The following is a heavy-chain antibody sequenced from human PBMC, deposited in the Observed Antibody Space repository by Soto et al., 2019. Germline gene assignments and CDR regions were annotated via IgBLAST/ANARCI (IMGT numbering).Heavy chain of an antibody. Sequence: PSETLSLTCTVSGGSISSSNWWTWVRQAPGKGLEWIGYIYYSGSTNYNPSLKSRVTISVDTSKNQFSLKLSSVTAADTAVYYCARSDGRYWGQGTLVTVSS. V-gene: IGHV4-59*01. CDR1: GGSISSSNW. J-gene: IGHJ4*02. CDR2: IYYSGST. CDR3: ARSDGRY.